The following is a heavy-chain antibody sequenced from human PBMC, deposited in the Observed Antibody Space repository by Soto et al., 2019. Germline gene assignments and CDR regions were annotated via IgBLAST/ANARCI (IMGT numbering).Heavy chain of an antibody. CDR2: IYYSGST. D-gene: IGHD3-9*01. CDR3: ARGVPSEYYDILTSFDY. Sequence: PSETLSLTCTVSGGSISSGGYYWSWIRQHPGKGLEWIGYIYYSGSTYYNPSLKSRVTISVDTSKNQFSLKLSSVTAADTAVYYCARGVPSEYYDILTSFDYWGQGTLVTVSS. CDR1: GGSISSGGYY. J-gene: IGHJ4*02. V-gene: IGHV4-31*03.